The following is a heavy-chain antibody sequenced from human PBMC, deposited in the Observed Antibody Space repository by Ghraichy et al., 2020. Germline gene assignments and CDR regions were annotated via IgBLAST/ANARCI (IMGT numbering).Heavy chain of an antibody. V-gene: IGHV3-7*04. CDR3: ARDTYYDVLPGYYMDDY. J-gene: IGHJ4*02. D-gene: IGHD3-9*01. Sequence: GESLNISCVASGFTFSRYWMSWVRQAPGKGLEWVANIKQDGSEKHYVDSVKGRFTISRDNARNSQYLQMNNLRAEDTAVYYCARDTYYDVLPGYYMDDYWGQGTLVTVSS. CDR2: IKQDGSEK. CDR1: GFTFSRYW.